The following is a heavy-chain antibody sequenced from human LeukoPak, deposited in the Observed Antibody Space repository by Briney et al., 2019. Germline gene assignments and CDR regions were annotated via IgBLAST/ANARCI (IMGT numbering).Heavy chain of an antibody. D-gene: IGHD3-10*01. J-gene: IGHJ6*03. CDR1: GFTFSSYS. V-gene: IGHV3-21*01. CDR3: ARSGAYTRSYMDV. Sequence: GGSLRLSCAASGFTFSSYSMNWVRQAPGKGLEWVSSISSSSSYKYYADSVKGRFTISRDNAKNSLYLQMNSLRAEDTAVYYCARSGAYTRSYMDVWGKGTTVTVSS. CDR2: ISSSSSYK.